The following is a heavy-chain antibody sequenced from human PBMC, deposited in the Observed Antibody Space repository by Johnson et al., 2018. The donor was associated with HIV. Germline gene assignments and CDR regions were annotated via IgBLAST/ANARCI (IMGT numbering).Heavy chain of an antibody. CDR3: ARDSEWELGQEGAFDI. D-gene: IGHD1-26*01. V-gene: IGHV3-30*02. CDR2: IRYDGSNK. CDR1: GFTFSSYG. Sequence: QVQLVESGGGVVQPGGSLRLSCAASGFTFSSYGMHWVRQAPGKGLEWVAFIRYDGSNKYYADSVKGRFTISRDNSKNTLYLQMNSLRAEDTAVYYCARDSEWELGQEGAFDIWGQGTMVTVSS. J-gene: IGHJ3*02.